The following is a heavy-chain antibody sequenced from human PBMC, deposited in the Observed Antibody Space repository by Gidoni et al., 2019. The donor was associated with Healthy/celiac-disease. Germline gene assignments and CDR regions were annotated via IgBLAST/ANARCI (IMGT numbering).Heavy chain of an antibody. CDR1: GFTLDDYA. V-gene: IGHV3-9*01. CDR3: AKDVGYSSGWGYFDY. D-gene: IGHD6-19*01. J-gene: IGHJ4*02. Sequence: EVQLVESGGGLVLPGRSLRLSCAASGFTLDDYAMHWVRQAPGKGLEWVSGISWNSGSVGYADSVKGRFTISRDNAKNSLYLQMNSLRAEDTALYYCAKDVGYSSGWGYFDYWGQGTLVTVSS. CDR2: ISWNSGSV.